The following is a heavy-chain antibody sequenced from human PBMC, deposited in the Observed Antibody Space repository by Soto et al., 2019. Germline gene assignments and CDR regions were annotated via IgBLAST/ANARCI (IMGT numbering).Heavy chain of an antibody. D-gene: IGHD6-13*01. J-gene: IGHJ6*03. CDR3: ARDGIAAAGTYYYYYMDV. Sequence: GASVKVSCKASGYTFTSYGISWVRQAPGQGLEWMGWISAYNGNTNYAQKLQGRVTMTTDTSTSTAYMERRSLRSDDTAVYYCARDGIAAAGTYYYYYMDVWGKGTTVTVSS. CDR2: ISAYNGNT. CDR1: GYTFTSYG. V-gene: IGHV1-18*01.